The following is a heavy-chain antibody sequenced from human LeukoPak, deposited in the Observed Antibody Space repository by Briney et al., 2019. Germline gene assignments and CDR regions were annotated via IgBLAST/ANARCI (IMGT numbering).Heavy chain of an antibody. D-gene: IGHD3-16*02. CDR3: ARQYYDYVWGSYRPTVFDY. V-gene: IGHV4-34*01. J-gene: IGHJ4*02. CDR2: INHSGST. Sequence: SETLSLTCAVYGGSFSGFYWSWIRQPPGKGLEWIGEINHSGSTNYNPSLKSRVTISVDTSKNQFSLKLSSVTAADTAVYYCARQYYDYVWGSYRPTVFDYWSQGTLVTVSS. CDR1: GGSFSGFY.